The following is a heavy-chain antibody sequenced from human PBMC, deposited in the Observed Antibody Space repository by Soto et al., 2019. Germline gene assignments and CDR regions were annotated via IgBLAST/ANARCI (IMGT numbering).Heavy chain of an antibody. V-gene: IGHV3-11*04. CDR2: ISSSGNTI. J-gene: IGHJ4*02. D-gene: IGHD3-9*01. CDR1: GFTFSDNY. CDR3: ARSEILTGYSLDY. Sequence: GGSLRLSCAASGFTFSDNYMSWIRQTPGKGLEWVSYISSSGNTIDYADSVKGRFTISRDNSKNTLYLQMNSLRAEDTAVYYCARSEILTGYSLDYWGQGTLVTVSS.